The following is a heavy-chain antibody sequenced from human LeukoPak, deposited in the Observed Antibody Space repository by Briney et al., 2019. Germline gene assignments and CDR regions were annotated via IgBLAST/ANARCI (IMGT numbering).Heavy chain of an antibody. CDR3: ARDKKPNYDILTGYYQPHLYNWFDP. J-gene: IGHJ5*02. Sequence: SETLSLTCTVSGGSISSYYWSWIRQPPGKGLEWIGYIYYSGSTNYNPSLKSRVTISVDTSKNQFSLKLSSVTAADTAVYYCARDKKPNYDILTGYYQPHLYNWFDPWGQGTLVTVSS. CDR2: IYYSGST. CDR1: GGSISSYY. D-gene: IGHD3-9*01. V-gene: IGHV4-59*01.